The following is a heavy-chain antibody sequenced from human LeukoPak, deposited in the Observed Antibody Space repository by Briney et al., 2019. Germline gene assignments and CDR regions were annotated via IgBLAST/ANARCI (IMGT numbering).Heavy chain of an antibody. Sequence: SETLSLTCTVSGGSISSYYWSWIRQPPGKGLEWIGYIYYSGSTNYNPSLKSRVTISVDTSKSQFSLKLSSVTAADTAVYYCARGLYYYDSSGYYYVPNPYYFDYWGQGTLVTVSS. D-gene: IGHD3-22*01. V-gene: IGHV4-59*12. CDR2: IYYSGST. CDR3: ARGLYYYDSSGYYYVPNPYYFDY. J-gene: IGHJ4*02. CDR1: GGSISSYY.